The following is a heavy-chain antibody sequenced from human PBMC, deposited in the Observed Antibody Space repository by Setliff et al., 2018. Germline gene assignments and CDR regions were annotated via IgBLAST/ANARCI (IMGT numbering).Heavy chain of an antibody. CDR2: IIPIFGTA. J-gene: IGHJ2*01. D-gene: IGHD3-10*01. Sequence: AASVKVSCKASGGTFSSYAISWVRQAPGQGLEWMGGIIPIFGTANYAQKFQGRVTITTDESTSTAYMELSSLRSEDTAVYYCARGGDVDGWYFDLWGRGTLVTVSS. CDR1: GGTFSSYA. V-gene: IGHV1-69*05. CDR3: ARGGDVDGWYFDL.